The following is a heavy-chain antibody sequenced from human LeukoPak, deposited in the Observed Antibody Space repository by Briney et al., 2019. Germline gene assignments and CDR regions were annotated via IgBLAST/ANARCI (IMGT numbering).Heavy chain of an antibody. CDR1: GFTFSSYS. V-gene: IGHV3-21*01. CDR2: ISSSSSYI. Sequence: GGSLRLSCAASGFTFSSYSMNWVRQAPGKGLEWVSSISSSSSYIYYADSVKGRFTISRDNAKNSLYLQMNSLRAEDTAVYYCARDGRSGYARGPYYFDYWGQGTLVTVSS. D-gene: IGHD5-12*01. J-gene: IGHJ4*02. CDR3: ARDGRSGYARGPYYFDY.